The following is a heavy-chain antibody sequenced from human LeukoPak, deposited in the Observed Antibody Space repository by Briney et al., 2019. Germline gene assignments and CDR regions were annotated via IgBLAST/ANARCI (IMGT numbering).Heavy chain of an antibody. CDR1: GGSISTSSYY. CDR3: ERDALHWGEQMAVGDY. CDR2: LYSIGST. J-gene: IGHJ4*02. Sequence: SETLSFTFTVPGGSISTSSYYWGWIRQPPGKGLEGIASLYSIGSTYYNPSLKSRLTISADTSKNPFSLKLSSVTAADTAEYYCERDALHWGEQMAVGDYWGQGTLVTVSS. V-gene: IGHV4-39*07. D-gene: IGHD3-16*01.